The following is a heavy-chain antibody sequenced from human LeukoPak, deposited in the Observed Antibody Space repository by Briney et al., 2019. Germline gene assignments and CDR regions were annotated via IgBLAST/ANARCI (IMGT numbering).Heavy chain of an antibody. CDR1: GFTFSSYG. Sequence: GGSLRLSCAASGFTFSSYGMHWVRQAPGKGLEWVSVIYAGGSTYYADSVKGRFTISRDNSKNTLYLQMNNLRAEDAAVYYCARDARFGYWGQGTLVTVSS. V-gene: IGHV3-66*01. CDR2: IYAGGST. J-gene: IGHJ4*02. CDR3: ARDARFGY.